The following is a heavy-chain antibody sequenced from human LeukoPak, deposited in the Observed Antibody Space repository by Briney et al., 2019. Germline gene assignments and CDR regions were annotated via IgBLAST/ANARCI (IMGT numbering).Heavy chain of an antibody. CDR3: ARGITMVRGVNHGHYYYYGMDV. J-gene: IGHJ6*02. V-gene: IGHV4-34*01. Sequence: PSETLSLTCTVSGGSISSYYWSWIRQPPGKGLEWIGEINHSGSTNYNPSLKSRVTISVDTSKNQFSLKLSSVTAADTAVYYCARGITMVRGVNHGHYYYYGMDVWGQGTTVTVSS. CDR2: INHSGST. D-gene: IGHD3-10*01. CDR1: GGSISSYY.